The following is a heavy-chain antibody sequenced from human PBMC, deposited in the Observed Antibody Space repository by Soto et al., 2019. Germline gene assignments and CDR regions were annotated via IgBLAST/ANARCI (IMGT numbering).Heavy chain of an antibody. V-gene: IGHV4-59*01. CDR3: ARVSSDSSGSLGDHYYGMDV. D-gene: IGHD6-19*01. J-gene: IGHJ6*02. CDR1: GGSISSYY. CDR2: IYYSGST. Sequence: SETLSLTCTVSGGSISSYYWSCIRQPPGKGLEWIGYIYYSGSTNYNPSLKSRVTISVDTSKNQFSLKLSSVTAADTAVYYCARVSSDSSGSLGDHYYGMDVWGQGTTVTVSS.